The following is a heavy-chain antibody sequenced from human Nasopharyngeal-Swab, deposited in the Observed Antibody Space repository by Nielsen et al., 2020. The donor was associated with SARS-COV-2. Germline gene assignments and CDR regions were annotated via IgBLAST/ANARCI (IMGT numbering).Heavy chain of an antibody. V-gene: IGHV3-48*01. Sequence: GGSLRLSCAASGFTFSSYSMNWVRQAPGKGLEWVSYISSSSSTIYYADSVKGRFTISRDNAKNSLYLLMNSLRAEDTAVYYCVREFEATGATYLDYWGLGTLVTVSS. CDR1: GFTFSSYS. D-gene: IGHD1-26*01. CDR2: ISSSSSTI. CDR3: VREFEATGATYLDY. J-gene: IGHJ4*02.